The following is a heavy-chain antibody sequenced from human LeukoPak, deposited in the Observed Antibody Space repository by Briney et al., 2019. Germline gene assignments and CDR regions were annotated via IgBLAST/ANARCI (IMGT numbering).Heavy chain of an antibody. CDR3: ARSYQPLLYAVDY. V-gene: IGHV1-69*13. CDR2: IVPIFGTA. D-gene: IGHD2-2*02. Sequence: SVKVSCKASGGTFSSYAISWVRQAPGQGLEWMGGIVPIFGTANYAQKFQGRVTITADESTSTAYMELSSLRSEDTAVYYCARSYQPLLYAVDYWGQGTLVTVSS. CDR1: GGTFSSYA. J-gene: IGHJ4*02.